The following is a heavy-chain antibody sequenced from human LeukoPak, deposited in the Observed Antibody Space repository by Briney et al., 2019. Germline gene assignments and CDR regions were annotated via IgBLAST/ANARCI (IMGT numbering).Heavy chain of an antibody. CDR1: GFTFSSYT. J-gene: IGHJ6*03. V-gene: IGHV3-21*01. Sequence: PGGSLRLSCAASGFTFSSYTMTWVRQAPGKGPEWVSSISGPSRYIYYADSVRGRFTISRDNAKNSLYLQMHSLGAEDTAVYYCAGGVPAANTVYYLDVWGKGTTVTVSS. CDR2: ISGPSRYI. CDR3: AGGVPAANTVYYLDV. D-gene: IGHD2-2*01.